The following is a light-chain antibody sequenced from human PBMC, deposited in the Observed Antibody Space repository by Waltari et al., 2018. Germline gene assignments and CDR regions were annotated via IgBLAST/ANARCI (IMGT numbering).Light chain of an antibody. V-gene: IGKV3-15*01. CDR1: QSVAAK. CDR3: QQYNNWPLVYT. Sequence: EIVMTQSPDTLSVSPGGRATLSCRASQSVAAKLAWYQQKPGQPPRLLIYGASTRATGIPARFSGHGFGTDFTLTITSLQSEDVAVYYCQQYNNWPLVYTFGQGTKLEIK. CDR2: GAS. J-gene: IGKJ2*01.